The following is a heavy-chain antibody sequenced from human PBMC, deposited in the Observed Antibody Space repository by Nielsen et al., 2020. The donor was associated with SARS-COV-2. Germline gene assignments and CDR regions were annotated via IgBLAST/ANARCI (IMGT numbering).Heavy chain of an antibody. J-gene: IGHJ4*02. CDR2: IYYSGST. V-gene: IGHV4-30-4*01. D-gene: IGHD4-17*01. Sequence: SRQSPGKGLEWIGYIYYSGSTYYNPSLKSRVTISVDTSKNQFSLKLSSVTAADTAVYYCARDHTVTGLDYWGQGTLVTVSS. CDR3: ARDHTVTGLDY.